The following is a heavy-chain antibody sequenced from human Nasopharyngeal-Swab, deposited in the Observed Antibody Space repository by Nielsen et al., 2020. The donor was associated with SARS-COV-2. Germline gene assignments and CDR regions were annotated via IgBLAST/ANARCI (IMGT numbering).Heavy chain of an antibody. CDR2: INSDGSRT. V-gene: IGHV3-74*01. J-gene: IGHJ4*02. CDR1: GFTFSDSW. Sequence: GESLKTPCEVSGFTFSDSWVHWVRQAPGKGPVWVSRINSDGSRTGYADAVKGRFTIPRDNSKNTIYLQMNSLRAEDTAVYFCARDFDKTGDWGQGTLVTVSS. CDR3: ARDFDKTGD. D-gene: IGHD7-27*01.